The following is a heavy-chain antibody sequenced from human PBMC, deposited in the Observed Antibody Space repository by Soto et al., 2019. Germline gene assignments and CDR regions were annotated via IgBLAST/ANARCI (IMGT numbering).Heavy chain of an antibody. V-gene: IGHV3-21*01. CDR1: GFTFSSYS. CDR2: ISSSSSYI. CDR3: ARDAPSYYDFWSGYGTRYWYFDL. J-gene: IGHJ2*01. D-gene: IGHD3-3*01. Sequence: PGGSLRLSCAASGFTFSSYSMNWVRQAPGKGLEWVSSISSSSSYIYYADSVKGRFTISRDNAKNSLYLQMNSLRAEDTAVYYCARDAPSYYDFWSGYGTRYWYFDLWGRGTLVTVSS.